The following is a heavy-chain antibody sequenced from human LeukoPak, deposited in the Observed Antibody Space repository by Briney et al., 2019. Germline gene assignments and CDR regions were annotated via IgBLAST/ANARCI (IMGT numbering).Heavy chain of an antibody. Sequence: PSETLSLTCTVSGYSISSGYYWGWIRQPPGKGLEWIGSGYHIGSTYFNPSLRSRVTILIDIFKNQFSLKMSSVTAADTAIYYCARVGDYGDHVNWFDPWGPGTLVTVSS. CDR1: GYSISSGYY. J-gene: IGHJ5*02. CDR3: ARVGDYGDHVNWFDP. V-gene: IGHV4-38-2*02. D-gene: IGHD4-17*01. CDR2: GYHIGST.